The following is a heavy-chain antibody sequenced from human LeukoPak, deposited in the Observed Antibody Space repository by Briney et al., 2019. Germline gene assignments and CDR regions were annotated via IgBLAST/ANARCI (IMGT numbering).Heavy chain of an antibody. Sequence: GGSLRLSCTASGFTFGDYAMSWVRQAPGKGLEWVGFIRSKAYGGTTEYAASVKGRFTISRDDSKSIAYLQMNILKTEDTAVYYCTRDLYYDFWSGFDYWGQGTLVTVSS. CDR2: IRSKAYGGTT. V-gene: IGHV3-49*04. CDR3: TRDLYYDFWSGFDY. D-gene: IGHD3-3*01. J-gene: IGHJ4*02. CDR1: GFTFGDYA.